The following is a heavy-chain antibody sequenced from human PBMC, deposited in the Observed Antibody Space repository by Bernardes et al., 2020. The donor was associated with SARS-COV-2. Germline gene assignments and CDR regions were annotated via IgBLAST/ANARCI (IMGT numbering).Heavy chain of an antibody. D-gene: IGHD2-8*01. J-gene: IGHJ4*02. V-gene: IGHV3-33*01. CDR1: GFTFSSYG. Sequence: GGSLRLSRAASGFTFSSYGMHWVRQAPGKGLEWVAVIWYDGSNKYYADSVKGRFTISRDNSKNTLYLQMNSLRAEDTAVYYCARDFVLMVYATTYYFDYWGQGTLVTVSS. CDR3: ARDFVLMVYATTYYFDY. CDR2: IWYDGSNK.